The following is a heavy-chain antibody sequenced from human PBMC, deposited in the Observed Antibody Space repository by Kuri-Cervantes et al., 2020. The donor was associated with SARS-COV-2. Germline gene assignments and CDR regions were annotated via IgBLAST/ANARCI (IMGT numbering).Heavy chain of an antibody. CDR1: GFTFSSYA. V-gene: IGHV3-30-3*01. D-gene: IGHD6-13*01. CDR2: ISYDGSNK. J-gene: IGHJ6*02. CDR3: AKDLEQQLDSHYGMDV. Sequence: GESLKISCAASGFTFSSYAMHWVRQAPGKGLEWVAVISYDGSNKYYADSVKGRFTISRDNPKNTLYLQMNSLRAEDTAVYYCAKDLEQQLDSHYGMDVWGQGTTVTVSS.